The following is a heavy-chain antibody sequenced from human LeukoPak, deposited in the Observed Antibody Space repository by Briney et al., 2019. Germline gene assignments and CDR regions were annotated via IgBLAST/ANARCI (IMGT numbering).Heavy chain of an antibody. CDR1: GFTFSSYA. D-gene: IGHD5-12*01. CDR2: ISGSGGST. CDR3: AKEYSGYDRYFDY. Sequence: HPGGSLRLSCAASGFTFSSYAMSWVRQAPGKRLEWVSAISGSGGSTYYADSVKGRFTISRDNSKDTLYLQMNSLRAEDTAVYYRAKEYSGYDRYFDYWGQGTLVTVSS. J-gene: IGHJ4*02. V-gene: IGHV3-23*01.